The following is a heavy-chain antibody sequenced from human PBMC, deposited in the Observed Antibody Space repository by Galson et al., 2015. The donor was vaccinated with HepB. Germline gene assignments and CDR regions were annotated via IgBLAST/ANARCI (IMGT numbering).Heavy chain of an antibody. CDR1: GFTFSDYN. D-gene: IGHD2-21*01. CDR2: ISSSSTTI. J-gene: IGHJ4*02. CDR3: ARDQYCGGDCTWVFDY. Sequence: SLRLSCAASGFTFSDYNMNWVRQAPGKGLEWVSYISSSSTTIYYADSVKGRFTIPRDNAKNSLYLQMNSLRDEDTAVYYCARDQYCGGDCTWVFDYWGQGTLVTVSS. V-gene: IGHV3-48*02.